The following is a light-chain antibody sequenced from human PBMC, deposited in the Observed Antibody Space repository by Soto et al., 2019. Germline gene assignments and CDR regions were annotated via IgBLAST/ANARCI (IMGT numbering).Light chain of an antibody. J-gene: IGKJ4*01. CDR2: DAS. CDR3: QQRSNWPLLT. V-gene: IGKV3-11*01. Sequence: EIVLTQSPATLSLSPGERATLSCRASQSVSSYLAWYQQKPGQAPRLLIYDASNRATGIPARFSGSGAGTXXXLTISSLEPEDFAVYYCQQRSNWPLLTFGGGTKVEIK. CDR1: QSVSSY.